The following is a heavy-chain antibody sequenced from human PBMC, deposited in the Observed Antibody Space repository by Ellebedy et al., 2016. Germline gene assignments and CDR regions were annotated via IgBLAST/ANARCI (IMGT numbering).Heavy chain of an antibody. Sequence: GGSLRLXXAASGFTFSSYAMHWVRQAPGKGLEWVAVISYDGSNKYYADSVKGRFTISRDNSKNTLYLQMNSLRAEDTAVYYCARGGDYWGQGTLVTVSS. CDR1: GFTFSSYA. V-gene: IGHV3-30-3*01. J-gene: IGHJ4*02. CDR3: ARGGDY. CDR2: ISYDGSNK.